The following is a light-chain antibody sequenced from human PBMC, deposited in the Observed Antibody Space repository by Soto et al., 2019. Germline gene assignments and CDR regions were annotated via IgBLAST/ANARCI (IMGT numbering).Light chain of an antibody. Sequence: QSVLTQPASVSGSPGQSITISCTGTSSDVGGYDYVSWYQLHPGKAPKLMIFEVSNRPSGVSYRFSGSKSGNTASLTISGLQVEDEADYFCSSYSISTAYLFGTRTKVTVL. CDR1: SSDVGGYDY. CDR3: SSYSISTAYL. J-gene: IGLJ1*01. CDR2: EVS. V-gene: IGLV2-14*01.